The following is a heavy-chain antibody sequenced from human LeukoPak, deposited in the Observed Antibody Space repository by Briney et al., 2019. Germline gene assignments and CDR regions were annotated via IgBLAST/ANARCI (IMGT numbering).Heavy chain of an antibody. Sequence: PSETLSLTCTVSGGSTSSYYWSWIRRPPGKGLEWIGYIYYSGSTNYNPSLKSRVTISVDTSKNQFSLKLSSVTAADTAVYYCARGRAVTTYWGQGTLVTVSS. CDR2: IYYSGST. CDR1: GGSTSSYY. D-gene: IGHD4-11*01. J-gene: IGHJ4*02. CDR3: ARGRAVTTY. V-gene: IGHV4-59*01.